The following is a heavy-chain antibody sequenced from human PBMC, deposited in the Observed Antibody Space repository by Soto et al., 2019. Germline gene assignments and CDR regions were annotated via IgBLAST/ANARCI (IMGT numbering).Heavy chain of an antibody. CDR1: GGSISSGGYY. D-gene: IGHD2-15*01. CDR2: IYYSGST. Sequence: PSETLSLTCTVSGGSISSGGYYWSWIRQHPGKGLEWIGYIYYSGSTYYNPSLKSRVTISVDTSKNQFSLKLSSVTAADTAVYYCARFTAATSYFDYWGQGTLVTVSS. V-gene: IGHV4-31*03. J-gene: IGHJ4*02. CDR3: ARFTAATSYFDY.